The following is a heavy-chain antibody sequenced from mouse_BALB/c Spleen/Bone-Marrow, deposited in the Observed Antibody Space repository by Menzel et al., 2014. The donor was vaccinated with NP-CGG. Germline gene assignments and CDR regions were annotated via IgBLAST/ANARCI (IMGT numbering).Heavy chain of an antibody. CDR1: GFNIKDTY. J-gene: IGHJ3*01. CDR3: ARYYYGSSLFAY. V-gene: IGHV14-3*02. D-gene: IGHD1-1*01. CDR2: IDPANGNT. Sequence: EVQLQQSGAELVKPGASVKLSCTASGFNIKDTYMYWVKQRPEQGLEWIGRIDPANGNTKYDPKFQDKATITADTSSNTAYLQISSLTSEDTAVYYCARYYYGSSLFAYWGQGTLVTVSA.